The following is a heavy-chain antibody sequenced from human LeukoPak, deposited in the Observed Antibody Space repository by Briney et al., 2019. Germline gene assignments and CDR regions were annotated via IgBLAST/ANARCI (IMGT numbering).Heavy chain of an antibody. CDR1: GYSFTSYW. Sequence: KPGESLKISCKGSGYSFTSYWIGWVRQMPGKGLEWMGIIYPGDSDTRYSPSFQGQVTISADRSISTTSLQWRSLKASDTATYYCARLSPGVGATAEYWGQGTLVTVSS. D-gene: IGHD1-26*01. V-gene: IGHV5-51*01. CDR3: ARLSPGVGATAEY. J-gene: IGHJ4*02. CDR2: IYPGDSDT.